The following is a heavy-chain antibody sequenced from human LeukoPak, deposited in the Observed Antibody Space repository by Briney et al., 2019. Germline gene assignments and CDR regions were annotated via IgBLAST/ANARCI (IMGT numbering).Heavy chain of an antibody. J-gene: IGHJ3*02. D-gene: IGHD4-23*01. CDR3: ASSVGTPRGAFDI. CDR2: ISAYNGNT. CDR1: GYTFTSYG. V-gene: IGHV1-18*01. Sequence: GASVKVSCEASGYTFTSYGITWVRQAPGQGLEGMGWISAYNGNTNYAQKLQDRVTMTTDTSTSTAYMELRSLRSDDTAVYYCASSVGTPRGAFDIWGQGTMVIVSS.